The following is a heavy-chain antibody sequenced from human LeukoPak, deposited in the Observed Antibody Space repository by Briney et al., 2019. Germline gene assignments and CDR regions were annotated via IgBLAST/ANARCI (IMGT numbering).Heavy chain of an antibody. D-gene: IGHD6-6*01. CDR3: AGTTSIAARPDY. V-gene: IGHV4-38-2*02. CDR1: GYSISSGYY. CDR2: IYHSGST. Sequence: SETLSLTCTVSGYSISSGYYWGWIRQPPGKGLEWIGSIYHSGSTYYNPSLKSRVTISVDTSKNQFSLKLSSVTAADTAVYYCAGTTSIAARPDYWGQGTLVTVSS. J-gene: IGHJ4*02.